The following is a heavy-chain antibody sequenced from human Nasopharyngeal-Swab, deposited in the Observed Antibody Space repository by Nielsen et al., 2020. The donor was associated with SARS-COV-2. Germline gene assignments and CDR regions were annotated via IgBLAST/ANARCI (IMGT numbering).Heavy chain of an antibody. D-gene: IGHD4-23*01. CDR3: AKDHLQGGNYGDAFDI. Sequence: GESLKISCAASGFTFSSYAMSWVRQDPGKGLEWVSAISGSGGSTYYADSVKGRFTISRDNSKNTLYLQMNGLRAEDTAVYYCAKDHLQGGNYGDAFDIWGQGTMVTVSS. J-gene: IGHJ3*02. V-gene: IGHV3-23*01. CDR1: GFTFSSYA. CDR2: ISGSGGST.